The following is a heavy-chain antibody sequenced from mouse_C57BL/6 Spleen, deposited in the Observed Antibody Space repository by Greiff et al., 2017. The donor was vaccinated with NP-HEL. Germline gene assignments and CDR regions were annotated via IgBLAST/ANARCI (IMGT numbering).Heavy chain of an antibody. CDR2: IWRGGST. Sequence: VQLQESGPGLVQPSQSLSITCTVSGFSLTSYGVHWVRQSPGKGLEWLGVIWRGGSTDYNAAFMSRLSITKDNSKSQVFFKMNSLQADDSAIYYCAKEDYSNYGFAYWGQGTLVTVSA. V-gene: IGHV2-5*01. CDR1: GFSLTSYG. D-gene: IGHD2-5*01. J-gene: IGHJ3*01. CDR3: AKEDYSNYGFAY.